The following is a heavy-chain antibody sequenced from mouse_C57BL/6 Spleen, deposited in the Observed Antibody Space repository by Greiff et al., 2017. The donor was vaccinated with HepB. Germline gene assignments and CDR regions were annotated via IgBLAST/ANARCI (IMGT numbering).Heavy chain of an antibody. CDR2: ISYDGSN. CDR1: GYSITSGYY. J-gene: IGHJ2*01. D-gene: IGHD2-2*01. CDR3: ARGSYGYSFDY. V-gene: IGHV3-6*01. Sequence: EESGPGLVKPSQSLSLTCSVTGYSITSGYYWNWIRQFPGNKLEWMGYISYDGSNNYNPSLKNRISITRDTSKNQFFLKLNSVTTEDTATYYCARGSYGYSFDYWGQGTTLTVSS.